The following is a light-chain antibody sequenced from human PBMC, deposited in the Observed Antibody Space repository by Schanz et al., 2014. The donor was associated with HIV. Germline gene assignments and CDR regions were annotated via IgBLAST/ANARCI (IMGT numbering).Light chain of an antibody. J-gene: IGKJ2*01. Sequence: DIQMTQSPSTLSASVGDRVTITCRASQSIGNSLAWFQLKPGRAPKLLIYSASRLQTGVPSTFSGTGSGTEFTLTISSLQPDDFATYYCQQYNTNSYTFGPGTKLDLK. CDR1: QSIGNS. CDR2: SAS. V-gene: IGKV1-5*03. CDR3: QQYNTNSYT.